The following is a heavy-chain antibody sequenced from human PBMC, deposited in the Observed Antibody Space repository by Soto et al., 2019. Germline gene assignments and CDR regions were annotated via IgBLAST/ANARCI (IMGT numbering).Heavy chain of an antibody. CDR2: ISPYNGDR. CDR3: ARDMCTGGSCYSEFDY. CDR1: GYTFTSYG. D-gene: IGHD2-15*01. J-gene: IGHJ4*02. V-gene: IGHV1-18*01. Sequence: QVQLVQSGAEVKKPGASVKVSCKASGYTFTSYGISWVRQAPGQGLEWMGWISPYNGDRNYAQKLQGRVTMTTDTSTSTAYMELRSLRSDDTAVYYCARDMCTGGSCYSEFDYWGQGTLATVSS.